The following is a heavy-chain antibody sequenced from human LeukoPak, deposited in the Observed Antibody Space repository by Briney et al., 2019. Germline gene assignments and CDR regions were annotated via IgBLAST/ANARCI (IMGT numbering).Heavy chain of an antibody. CDR1: GYSISSSNW. D-gene: IGHD3-10*01. CDR2: IYYSGST. J-gene: IGHJ6*03. Sequence: SETLSLTCAVSGYSISSSNWWGWIRQPPGKGLEWIGYIYYSGSTNYNPSLKSRVTMSVDTSKNQFSLKLSSVTAADTAVYYCARHRYYYRSGSYYGAPYYMDVWGKGTTVTISS. CDR3: ARHRYYYRSGSYYGAPYYMDV. V-gene: IGHV4-28*01.